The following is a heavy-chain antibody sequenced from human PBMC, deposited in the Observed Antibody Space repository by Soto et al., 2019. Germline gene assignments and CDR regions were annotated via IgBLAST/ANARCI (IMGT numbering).Heavy chain of an antibody. J-gene: IGHJ4*02. CDR2: ISYDGSNK. D-gene: IGHD6-25*01. CDR1: GFTFSSYG. CDR3: AKDSALDY. Sequence: GGSLRLSCAASGFTFSSYGMHWVRQAPGKGLEWVAVISYDGSNKYYADSVKGRFTISRDNSKNTLYLQMNSLRAEDTAVYYCAKDSALDYWGQGTLVTVSS. V-gene: IGHV3-30*18.